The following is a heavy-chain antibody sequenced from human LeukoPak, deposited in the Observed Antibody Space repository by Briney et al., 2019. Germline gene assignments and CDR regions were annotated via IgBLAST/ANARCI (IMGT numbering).Heavy chain of an antibody. Sequence: ASVKVSCKASGYTFTSYGISWVRQAPGQGLEWMGWISAYNGNTNYAQKLQGRVTMPTDTSTSTAYMELRSLRSDDTAVYYCVVLRYFDWSATLTYYFDYWGQGTLVTVSS. CDR3: VVLRYFDWSATLTYYFDY. CDR2: ISAYNGNT. J-gene: IGHJ4*02. CDR1: GYTFTSYG. D-gene: IGHD3-9*01. V-gene: IGHV1-18*01.